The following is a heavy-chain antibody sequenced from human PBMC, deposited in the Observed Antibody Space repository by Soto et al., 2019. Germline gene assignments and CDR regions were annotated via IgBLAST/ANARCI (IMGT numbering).Heavy chain of an antibody. CDR3: ARQLASTAWYDP. D-gene: IGHD1-1*01. J-gene: IGHJ5*02. V-gene: IGHV5-51*01. Sequence: PGESLKISCKGLSYSFTHYWIAWVRQMPGKGLEWMGIINPGDYEARYSPSFQGQVTFSADKSISTAYLQWSSLKASDTAIYYCARQLASTAWYDPWGPGTLVTV. CDR2: INPGDYEA. CDR1: SYSFTHYW.